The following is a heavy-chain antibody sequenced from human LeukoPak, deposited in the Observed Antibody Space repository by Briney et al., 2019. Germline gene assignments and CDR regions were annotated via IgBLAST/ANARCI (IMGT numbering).Heavy chain of an antibody. J-gene: IGHJ5*02. CDR1: GFTVSSNY. D-gene: IGHD3-10*01. CDR2: IYSGGGT. Sequence: GGSLRLSCAASGFTVSSNYMSWVRQAPGKGLEWVSVIYSGGGTFYADSVKGRLTISRDNSKNTLYLQMNSLRAEDTAVYYCATDYYYGSGSFFTWGQGTLVTVSS. V-gene: IGHV3-66*01. CDR3: ATDYYYGSGSFFT.